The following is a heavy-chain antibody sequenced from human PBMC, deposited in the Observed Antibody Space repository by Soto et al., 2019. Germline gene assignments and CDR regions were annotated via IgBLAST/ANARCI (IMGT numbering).Heavy chain of an antibody. CDR3: VKAQERSAQYFAVVITAFDF. CDR2: IESGGST. V-gene: IGHV3-53*05. D-gene: IGHD3-22*01. CDR1: GFTVSSTY. Sequence: EEQLVETGGGVIQRGGSLRLSCNASGFTVSSTYMSWVRQAPGMGLEWVAVIESGGSTHYADSVKGRFTISRDIPKNMVFLHMTSLRREDSAVYHCVKAQERSAQYFAVVITAFDFWGQGTMVTVSS. J-gene: IGHJ3*01.